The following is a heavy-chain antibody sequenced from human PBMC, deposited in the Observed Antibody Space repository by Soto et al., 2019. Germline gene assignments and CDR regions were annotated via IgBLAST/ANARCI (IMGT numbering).Heavy chain of an antibody. CDR1: GASIRSYH. Sequence: QVQLQESGPGLVKPSETLSLTCAVSGASIRSYHWSWIRQPAGKGLEWIGRMQHTGNTNYNPSLKSRVTMSVDTSKNQISLKMTSGTAADTAVYFCAKAVSSRRWVDPWGQGILVIVSS. D-gene: IGHD3-16*01. CDR3: AKAVSSRRWVDP. J-gene: IGHJ5*02. V-gene: IGHV4-4*07. CDR2: MQHTGNT.